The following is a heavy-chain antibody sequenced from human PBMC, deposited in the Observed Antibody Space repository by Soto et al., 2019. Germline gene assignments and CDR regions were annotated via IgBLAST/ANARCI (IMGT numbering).Heavy chain of an antibody. Sequence: LRLSCAASGFTFSSYAMSWARQAPGKGLEWVSAISGSGGSTYYADSVKGRFTISRDNSKNTLYLQMNSLRAEDTAVYYCAKSNYYDSSGYYLPFDYWGQGTLVTVSS. V-gene: IGHV3-23*01. D-gene: IGHD3-22*01. CDR3: AKSNYYDSSGYYLPFDY. CDR2: ISGSGGST. CDR1: GFTFSSYA. J-gene: IGHJ4*02.